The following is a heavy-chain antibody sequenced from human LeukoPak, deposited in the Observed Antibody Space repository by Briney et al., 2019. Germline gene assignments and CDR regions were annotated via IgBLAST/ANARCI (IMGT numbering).Heavy chain of an antibody. CDR1: GYTLTQLS. CDR2: FDVEDGEI. Sequence: ASVKVSCKVSGYTLTQLSVHWVRQAPGKGLEWMGGFDVEDGEIIYAQKFQGRGTMTEDTSTDTAYMELSSLRSEDTAVYYCATNRQIMILGVVIMPASDIWGQGTMVTVSS. V-gene: IGHV1-24*01. D-gene: IGHD3-3*01. CDR3: ATNRQIMILGVVIMPASDI. J-gene: IGHJ3*02.